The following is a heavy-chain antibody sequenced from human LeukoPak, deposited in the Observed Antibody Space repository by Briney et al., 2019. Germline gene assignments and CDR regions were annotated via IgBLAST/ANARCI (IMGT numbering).Heavy chain of an antibody. D-gene: IGHD4-17*01. CDR2: IYYSGST. J-gene: IGHJ6*03. CDR1: GGSISSYY. Sequence: SETLSLTCTVSGGSISSYYWSWIRQPPGKGLEWIGYIYYSGSTNYNPSLKSRVTISVDTSKNQFSLKLRSVTAADTAVYYCARVSYGDQDYYYYYYMDVWGKGTTVTVSS. CDR3: ARVSYGDQDYYYYYYMDV. V-gene: IGHV4-59*01.